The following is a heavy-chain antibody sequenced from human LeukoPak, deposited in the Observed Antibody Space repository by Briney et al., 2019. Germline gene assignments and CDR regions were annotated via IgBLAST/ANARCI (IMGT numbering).Heavy chain of an antibody. Sequence: GGSLRPSCAASGFTFSSYEMNWVRQAPGKGLEWVSYISSSGSTRNYADSVKGRFTISRDNAKSSLYLQMNSLSADDTAVYYCARGGLGYWGQGTLVTVSS. CDR1: GFTFSSYE. J-gene: IGHJ4*02. CDR2: ISSSGSTR. D-gene: IGHD2-21*01. V-gene: IGHV3-48*03. CDR3: ARGGLGY.